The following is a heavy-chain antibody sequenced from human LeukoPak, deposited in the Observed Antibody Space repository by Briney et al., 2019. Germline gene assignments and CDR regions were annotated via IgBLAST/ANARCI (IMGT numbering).Heavy chain of an antibody. J-gene: IGHJ4*02. CDR2: ISSSSSTI. CDR3: AKDQVPYYYDSSGPYDY. D-gene: IGHD3-22*01. V-gene: IGHV3-48*01. CDR1: GFTFSSYS. Sequence: GGSLRLSCAASGFTFSSYSMNWVRQAPGKGLEWVSYISSSSSTIYYADSVKGRFTISRDNSKNTLYLQMNSLRAEDTAVYYCAKDQVPYYYDSSGPYDYWGQGTLVTVSS.